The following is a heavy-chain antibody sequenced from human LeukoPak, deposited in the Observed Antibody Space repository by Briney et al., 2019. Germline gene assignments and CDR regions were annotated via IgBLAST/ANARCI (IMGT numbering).Heavy chain of an antibody. V-gene: IGHV3-21*01. CDR1: GFTFSTYN. Sequence: PGGSLRLSCVASGFTFSTYNMNWVRQAPGKGLEWVSSISGASTYIHYADSVKGRFTISRDNAKNSVYLQMSSLRAEDTAVYYCARDLSIDYWGQGTLVTVSS. CDR2: ISGASTYI. CDR3: ARDLSIDY. J-gene: IGHJ4*02.